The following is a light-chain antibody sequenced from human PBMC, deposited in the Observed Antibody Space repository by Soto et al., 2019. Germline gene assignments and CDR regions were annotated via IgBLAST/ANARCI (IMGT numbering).Light chain of an antibody. J-gene: IGKJ4*01. Sequence: EIVLTQSPATLSLSPGERATLSCRASQSVGPYLAWYQQKPGRSPRLLVYASSSRATGVPARFSGSGSGTDFTLTISSLEPEELAVYFCQQRDNWPLTFGGGTKVEIK. CDR2: ASS. V-gene: IGKV3-11*01. CDR1: QSVGPY. CDR3: QQRDNWPLT.